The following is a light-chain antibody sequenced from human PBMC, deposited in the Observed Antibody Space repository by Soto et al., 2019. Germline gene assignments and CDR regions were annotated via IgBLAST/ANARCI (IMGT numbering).Light chain of an antibody. CDR3: SLYTSSITYV. J-gene: IGLJ1*01. V-gene: IGLV2-14*01. Sequence: QSALTQPASVSGSPGQSITISCTGTSSDVGGYNYVSWYQQPPGTAPKLMIYDVSNRPSGVSNRFSGSKSGTTASLTISGLQAEDEDDYYCSLYTSSITYVFGTGTKLTVL. CDR1: SSDVGGYNY. CDR2: DVS.